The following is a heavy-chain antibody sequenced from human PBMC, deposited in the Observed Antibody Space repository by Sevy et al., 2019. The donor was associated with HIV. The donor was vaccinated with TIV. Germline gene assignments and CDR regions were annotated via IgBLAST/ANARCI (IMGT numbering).Heavy chain of an antibody. CDR3: ATTKDYYESSGSPFDY. CDR2: FDPEDGET. V-gene: IGHV1-24*01. CDR1: GYTLTKLS. J-gene: IGHJ4*02. Sequence: ASVKVSCKVSGYTLTKLSMHWVRQAPGKGLEWMGSFDPEDGETIYAQKFQGRVTMTEDTSTDTAYMELSSLRSADTAVYYCATTKDYYESSGSPFDYWGQGTLVTVSS. D-gene: IGHD3-22*01.